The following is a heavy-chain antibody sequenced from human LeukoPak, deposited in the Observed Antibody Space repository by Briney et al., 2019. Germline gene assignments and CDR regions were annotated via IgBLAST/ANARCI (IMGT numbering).Heavy chain of an antibody. Sequence: GGSLRLSCAASGFTFSSYGMHWVRQAPGKGLEWVAVIWYDGSNKYYADPVKGRFTISRDNSKNTLYLQMNSLRAEDTAVYYCARDRDMTFDYWDQGTLVTVSS. V-gene: IGHV3-33*01. D-gene: IGHD2-15*01. CDR1: GFTFSSYG. CDR3: ARDRDMTFDY. J-gene: IGHJ4*02. CDR2: IWYDGSNK.